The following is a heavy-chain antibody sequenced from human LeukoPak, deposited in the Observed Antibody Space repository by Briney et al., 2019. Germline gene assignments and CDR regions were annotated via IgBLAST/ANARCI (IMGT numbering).Heavy chain of an antibody. CDR2: MYYRGST. CDR3: ARTTEGGYTYGYFYYYYMDV. J-gene: IGHJ6*03. V-gene: IGHV4-39*07. D-gene: IGHD5-18*01. CDR1: GGSISSSSHY. Sequence: SETLSLTCTVSGGSISSSSHYWGWIRQPPGKGLEWIGSMYYRGSTYHNPSLKSRVTISVDTSKNQFSLKLSSVTAADTAVYYCARTTEGGYTYGYFYYYYMDVWGKGTTVTISS.